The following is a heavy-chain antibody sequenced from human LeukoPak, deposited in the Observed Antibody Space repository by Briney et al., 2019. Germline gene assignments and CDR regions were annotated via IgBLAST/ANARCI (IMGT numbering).Heavy chain of an antibody. CDR1: GGSISGSY. D-gene: IGHD2-15*01. V-gene: IGHV4-59*08. Sequence: SETLSLTCTVSGGSISGSYWSWIRQPPGKGLEWIGYIYYSGNTNYNPSLKSRVTISVDTSKNQFSLKLSSVTAADTAVYYCARHCNDGHCYSVFDYWGQGTLVTVSS. CDR3: ARHCNDGHCYSVFDY. CDR2: IYYSGNT. J-gene: IGHJ4*02.